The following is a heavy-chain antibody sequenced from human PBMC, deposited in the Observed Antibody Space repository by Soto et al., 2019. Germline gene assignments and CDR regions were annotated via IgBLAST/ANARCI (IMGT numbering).Heavy chain of an antibody. Sequence: AGGSLRLSCAASGFTFDDYAMHWVRQAPGKGLEWVAVISYDGSNKYYADSVKGRFTISRDNSKNTLYLQMNSLRAEDTAVYYCARDIASSGWYDYYYSGMDAWGPGTPFT. CDR2: ISYDGSNK. CDR3: ARDIASSGWYDYYYSGMDA. D-gene: IGHD6-19*01. CDR1: GFTFDDYA. J-gene: IGHJ6*02. V-gene: IGHV3-30-3*01.